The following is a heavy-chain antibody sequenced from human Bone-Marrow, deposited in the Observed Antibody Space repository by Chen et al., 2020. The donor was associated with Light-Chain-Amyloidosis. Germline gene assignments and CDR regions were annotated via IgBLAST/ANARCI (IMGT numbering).Heavy chain of an antibody. CDR1: GYTFPNYW. J-gene: IGHJ4*02. D-gene: IGHD2-21*01. Sequence: QLXQSGPEVKKPGESLKISCKGSGYTFPNYWIGWVRQMPGKGLEWMGVIYPDDSDARYSPXFXXXXXXXXXXXXXXXXXXXXXXXASDTAMYYCARRRDGYNFDYWGQGTLVTVSS. CDR2: IYPDDSDA. V-gene: IGHV5-51*01. CDR3: ARRRDGYNFDY.